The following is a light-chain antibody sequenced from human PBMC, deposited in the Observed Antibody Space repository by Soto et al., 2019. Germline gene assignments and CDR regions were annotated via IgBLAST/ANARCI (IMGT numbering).Light chain of an antibody. Sequence: DINMTQSPATLSVSVGDRVTITCRASQGISNYLAWYQQKPGKVPQLLISAASTLQSGVPSRFSGSGSGTDFTLTISSLQPEDVATYYCQKCDSAPWTFGQGTKVDIK. CDR2: AAS. CDR1: QGISNY. CDR3: QKCDSAPWT. V-gene: IGKV1-27*01. J-gene: IGKJ1*01.